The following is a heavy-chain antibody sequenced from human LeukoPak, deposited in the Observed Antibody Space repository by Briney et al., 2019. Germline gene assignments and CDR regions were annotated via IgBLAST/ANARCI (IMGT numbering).Heavy chain of an antibody. V-gene: IGHV4-4*07. CDR1: GGSISNYF. Sequence: SETLSLTCTVSGGSISNYFWSWIRQPAGKGLEWIGRIYSSGSTNYNPSLKSRVTMSVDTSTNQFSLKLSSVTAADTAVYYCARYCGSTSCYKWFDPWGQGTLVTVSS. J-gene: IGHJ5*02. D-gene: IGHD2-2*02. CDR3: ARYCGSTSCYKWFDP. CDR2: IYSSGST.